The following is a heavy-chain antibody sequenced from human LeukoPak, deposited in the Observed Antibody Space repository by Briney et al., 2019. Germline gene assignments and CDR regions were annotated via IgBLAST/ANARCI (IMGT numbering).Heavy chain of an antibody. CDR2: INHSGST. V-gene: IGHV4-34*01. D-gene: IGHD5-12*01. CDR1: GGSFSGYY. CDR3: ARARGYSGYDLPGY. J-gene: IGHJ4*02. Sequence: SETLSLTCAVYGGSFSGYYWSWIRQPPGKGLEWTGEINHSGSTNYNPSLKSRVTISVDTSKNQFSLKLSSVTAADTAVYYCARARGYSGYDLPGYWGQGTLVTVSS.